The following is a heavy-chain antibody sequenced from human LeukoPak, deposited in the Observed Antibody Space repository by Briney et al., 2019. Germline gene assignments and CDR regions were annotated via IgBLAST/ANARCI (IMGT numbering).Heavy chain of an antibody. CDR1: GGSISSSSYY. Sequence: PSETLSLTCTVSGGSISSSSYYWGWIRQPPGKGLEWIGSIYYSGSTYYNPSLKSRVTISVDTSKNQFSLKLSSVTAADTAVYYCARDYGSGSYVDDAFDIWGQGTMVTVSS. CDR2: IYYSGST. CDR3: ARDYGSGSYVDDAFDI. D-gene: IGHD3-10*01. J-gene: IGHJ3*02. V-gene: IGHV4-39*02.